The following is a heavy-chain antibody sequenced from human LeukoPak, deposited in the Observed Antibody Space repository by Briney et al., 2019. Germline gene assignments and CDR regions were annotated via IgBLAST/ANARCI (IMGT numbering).Heavy chain of an antibody. J-gene: IGHJ6*03. CDR1: GGSISSSNW. V-gene: IGHV4-4*02. CDR3: ARVGVGAAGILGYYYYMDV. Sequence: KSSETLSLTCAVSGGSISSSNWWSWVRQPPGKGLEWIGEIYHSGSTNYNPSLKSRVTISVDKSKNQFSLKLSSVTAADTAVYYCARVGVGAAGILGYYYYMDVWGKGTTVTVSS. D-gene: IGHD6-13*01. CDR2: IYHSGST.